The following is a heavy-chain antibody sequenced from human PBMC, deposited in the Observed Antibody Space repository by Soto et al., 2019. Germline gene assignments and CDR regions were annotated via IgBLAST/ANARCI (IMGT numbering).Heavy chain of an antibody. J-gene: IGHJ4*02. Sequence: GASVKVSCKASGGTFSSYAISWGRQAPGQGLEWMGGIIPIFGTANYAQKFQGRVTITADESTSTAYMELSSLRSEDTAVYYCARRRGYSYGLYYFDYWGQGTLVTVSS. CDR2: IIPIFGTA. V-gene: IGHV1-69*13. CDR1: GGTFSSYA. CDR3: ARRRGYSYGLYYFDY. D-gene: IGHD5-18*01.